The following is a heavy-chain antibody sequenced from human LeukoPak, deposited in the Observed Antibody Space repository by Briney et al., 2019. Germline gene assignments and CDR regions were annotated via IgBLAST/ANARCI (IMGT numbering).Heavy chain of an antibody. CDR2: ISSSSSYI. V-gene: IGHV3-21*01. CDR1: GFTFSSYS. CDR3: ARARGKPDAFDI. Sequence: AGGSLRLSCAASGFTFSSYSMNWVRQAPGKGLEWVSSISSSSSYIYYADSVKGRFTISRDNAKNSLYLQMNSLRAEDTAVYYCARARGKPDAFDIWGQGTIVTASS. J-gene: IGHJ3*02.